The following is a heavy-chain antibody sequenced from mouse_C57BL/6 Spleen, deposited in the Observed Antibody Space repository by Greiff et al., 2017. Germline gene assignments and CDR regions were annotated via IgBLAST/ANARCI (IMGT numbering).Heavy chain of an antibody. CDR1: GYTFTSYW. D-gene: IGHD6-1*01. J-gene: IGHJ2*01. CDR2: IYPGSGST. Sequence: QVQLQQPGAELVKPGASVKMSCKASGYTFTSYWITWVKQRPGQGLEWIGDIYPGSGSTNYNEKFKSKATLPVDTSSSTAYMKLSSLTSEDSAVYYCARSLYFAYWGQGTTLTVSS. V-gene: IGHV1-55*01. CDR3: ARSLYFAY.